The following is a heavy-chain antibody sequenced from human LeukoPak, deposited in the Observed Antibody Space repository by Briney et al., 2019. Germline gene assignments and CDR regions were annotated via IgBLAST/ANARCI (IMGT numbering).Heavy chain of an antibody. J-gene: IGHJ4*02. D-gene: IGHD3-10*01. Sequence: SETLSLTCTVSGGSLSSYYWSYIRQSAGRGLEWIGRINTGGTSLYNPSPKSRVTMSIDTSRNQFSLNLNSVTAADTAVYFCARGPTHGATYFDYWGQGTLVTVSS. CDR1: GGSLSSYY. V-gene: IGHV4-4*07. CDR2: INTGGTS. CDR3: ARGPTHGATYFDY.